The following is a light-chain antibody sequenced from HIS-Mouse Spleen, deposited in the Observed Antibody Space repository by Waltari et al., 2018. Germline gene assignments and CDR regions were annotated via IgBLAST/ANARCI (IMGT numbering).Light chain of an antibody. CDR2: GAS. J-gene: IGKJ2*01. V-gene: IGKV3-15*01. CDR1: QSVSSN. CDR3: QQYNNWPPYT. Sequence: EIVMMQSPATLSVSPGERATLPCRASQSVSSNLAWYQQKPGQAPRLLIYGASTRATGIPARFSGSGSGTEFTLTISSMQSEDFAVYYCQQYNNWPPYTFGQGAKLEIK.